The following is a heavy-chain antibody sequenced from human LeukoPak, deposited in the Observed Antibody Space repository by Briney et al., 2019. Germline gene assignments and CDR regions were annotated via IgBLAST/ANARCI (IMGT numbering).Heavy chain of an antibody. D-gene: IGHD6-13*01. CDR1: GGTFSSYA. Sequence: ASVKVSCKASGGTFSSYAISWVRQAPGQGLEWMGGIIPIFGTANYAQKFQGRVTITADESTSTAYMELGSLRSEDTAVYYCARDRGVAAAGTFDYWGQGTLVTVSS. CDR3: ARDRGVAAAGTFDY. J-gene: IGHJ4*02. CDR2: IIPIFGTA. V-gene: IGHV1-69*13.